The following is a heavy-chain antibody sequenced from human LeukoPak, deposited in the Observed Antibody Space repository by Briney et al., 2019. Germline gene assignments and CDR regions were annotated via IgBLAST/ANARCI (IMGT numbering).Heavy chain of an antibody. CDR3: AKRYSYNFDY. V-gene: IGHV3-23*01. CDR1: GFTVSSNY. D-gene: IGHD5-18*01. J-gene: IGHJ4*02. CDR2: ISGSGGTT. Sequence: GGSLRLSCAASGFTVSSNYMSWVRQAPGKGLEWVSGISGSGGTTYYADSVKGRFTISRDNSKSTLYLQMNSLRAEDTAVYYCAKRYSYNFDYWGQGTLVTVSS.